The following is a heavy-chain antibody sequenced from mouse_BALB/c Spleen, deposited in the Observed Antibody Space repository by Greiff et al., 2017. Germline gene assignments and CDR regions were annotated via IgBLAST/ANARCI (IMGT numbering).Heavy chain of an antibody. CDR3: ARGGDGYPPWFAY. D-gene: IGHD2-3*01. Sequence: VQLQQSGAELVRPGALVKLSCKASGFNIKDYYMHWVKQRPEQGLEWIGWIDPENGNTIYDPKFQGKASITADTSSNTAYLQLSSLTSEDTAVYYCARGGDGYPPWFAYWGQGTLVTVSA. V-gene: IGHV14-1*02. CDR1: GFNIKDYY. J-gene: IGHJ3*01. CDR2: IDPENGNT.